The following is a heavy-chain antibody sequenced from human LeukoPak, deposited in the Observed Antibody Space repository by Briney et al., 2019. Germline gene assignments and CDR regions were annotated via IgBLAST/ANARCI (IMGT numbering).Heavy chain of an antibody. V-gene: IGHV3-7*01. CDR2: IRQEGSEK. CDR3: ARESTSGMNFDS. Sequence: PGGSLRLSCAASGFSFSKYWMSWVRQAPGKGLEWVANIRQEGSEKYYVDSVKGRFTISRDNAKNSLYLQMNSLRAEDTAVYYCARESTSGMNFDSWGQGTLVTVSS. CDR1: GFSFSKYW. J-gene: IGHJ4*02.